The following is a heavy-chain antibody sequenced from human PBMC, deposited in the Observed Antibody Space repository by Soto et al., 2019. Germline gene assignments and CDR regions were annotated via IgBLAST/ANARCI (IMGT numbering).Heavy chain of an antibody. CDR3: ARFVSGGSLDDFDI. D-gene: IGHD2-15*01. CDR2: ISSTDSTI. CDR1: TFTFSSYE. V-gene: IGHV3-48*03. Sequence: SLRLSCEASTFTFSSYEMNWVRQAPGKGLEWLSYISSTDSTIYYADSVKGRFTISRDNAKNSLYLQMNSLRAEDTALYYCARFVSGGSLDDFDIWGQGTMVTV. J-gene: IGHJ3*02.